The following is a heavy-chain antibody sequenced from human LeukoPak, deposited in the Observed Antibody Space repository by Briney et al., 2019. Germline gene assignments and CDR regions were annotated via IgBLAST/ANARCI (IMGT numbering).Heavy chain of an antibody. Sequence: GGSLRLSCAASGFTFSSYAMSWVRQAPGKGLEWVSAISGSGGSTYYADSVKGRFTISRDNSKNTLYLQMNSLRAEDTAVYHCAKDKGRTMVRGSFDYWGQGTLVTVSS. CDR2: ISGSGGST. V-gene: IGHV3-23*01. CDR1: GFTFSSYA. CDR3: AKDKGRTMVRGSFDY. D-gene: IGHD3-10*01. J-gene: IGHJ4*02.